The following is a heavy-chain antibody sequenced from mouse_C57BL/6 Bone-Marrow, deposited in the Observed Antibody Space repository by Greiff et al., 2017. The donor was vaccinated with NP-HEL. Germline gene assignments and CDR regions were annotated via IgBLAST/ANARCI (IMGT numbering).Heavy chain of an antibody. CDR3: ARLLYGRGFAY. D-gene: IGHD1-1*01. CDR2: ISSGGSYT. J-gene: IGHJ3*01. Sequence: VQLKESGGDLVKPGGSLKLSCAASGFTFSSYGMSWVRQTPDKRLEWVATISSGGSYTYYPDSVKGRFTISRDNAKNTLYLQMSSLKSEDTAMYYCARLLYGRGFAYWGQGTLVTVSA. V-gene: IGHV5-6*01. CDR1: GFTFSSYG.